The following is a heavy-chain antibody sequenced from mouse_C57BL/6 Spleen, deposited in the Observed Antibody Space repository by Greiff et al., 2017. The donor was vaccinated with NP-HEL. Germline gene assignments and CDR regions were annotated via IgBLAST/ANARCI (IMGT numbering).Heavy chain of an antibody. D-gene: IGHD1-1*01. CDR3: ARITTVGNDY. V-gene: IGHV1-18*01. CDR2: INPNNGGT. Sequence: VQLKESGPELVKPGASVKIPCKASGYTFTDYNMDWVKQSHGKSLEWIGDINPNNGGTIYNQKFKGKATLTVDKSSSTAYMELRSLTSEDTAVYYCARITTVGNDYWGQGTTLTVSS. CDR1: GYTFTDYN. J-gene: IGHJ2*01.